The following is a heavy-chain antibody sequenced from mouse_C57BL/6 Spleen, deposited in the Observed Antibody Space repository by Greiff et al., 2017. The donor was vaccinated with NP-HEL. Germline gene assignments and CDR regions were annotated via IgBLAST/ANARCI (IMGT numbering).Heavy chain of an antibody. V-gene: IGHV5-17*01. CDR2: ISSGSSTI. CDR3: ARPYSNYVWFAY. CDR1: GFTFSDYG. Sequence: EVKVEESGGGLVKPGGSLKLSCAASGFTFSDYGMHWVRQAPEKGLEWVAYISSGSSTIYYADTVKGRFTISRDNAKNTLFLQMTSLRSEDTAMYYCARPYSNYVWFAYWGQGTLVTVSA. D-gene: IGHD2-5*01. J-gene: IGHJ3*01.